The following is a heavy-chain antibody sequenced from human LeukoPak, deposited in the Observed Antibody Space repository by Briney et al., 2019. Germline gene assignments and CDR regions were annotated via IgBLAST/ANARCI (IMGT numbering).Heavy chain of an antibody. CDR3: ARFSGRN. J-gene: IGHJ4*02. D-gene: IGHD2-15*01. V-gene: IGHV3-7*01. Sequence: QPGRSLKLSCAASGFIFNKYWMSWVRQAPGKGLEWVANIKQDGSAKYYVDSVKGRFTISRDNAKNSLYLQMGSLRAEDTAVYYCARFSGRNWGQGTLVTVSS. CDR1: GFIFNKYW. CDR2: IKQDGSAK.